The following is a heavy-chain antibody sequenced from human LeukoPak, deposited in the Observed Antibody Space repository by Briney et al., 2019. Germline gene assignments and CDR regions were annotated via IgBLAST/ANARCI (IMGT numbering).Heavy chain of an antibody. CDR1: GGSISSGGYY. Sequence: PSETLSLTCTVSGGSISSGGYYWSWIRQPPGKGLEWIGYIYHSGSTYYNPSLKSRVTISVDRSKNQFSLKLSSVTAADTAVYYCARDCSSTSCYADYWGQGTLVTVSS. D-gene: IGHD2-2*01. CDR2: IYHSGST. CDR3: ARDCSSTSCYADY. V-gene: IGHV4-30-2*01. J-gene: IGHJ4*02.